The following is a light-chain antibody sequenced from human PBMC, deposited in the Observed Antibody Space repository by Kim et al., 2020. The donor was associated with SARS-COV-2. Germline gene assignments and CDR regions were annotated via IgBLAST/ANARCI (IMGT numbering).Light chain of an antibody. J-gene: IGKJ4*01. CDR1: QNILYSSNNKNF. Sequence: DIVMTQSPVSLAVSLGERATINCKSSQNILYSSNNKNFLGWYQKKPGQPPKLLFYWATTRQYGVPDRFSASESGTDFTLIIGSLQAEDVAVYYCQQYYSFPPSFGGGTKVDIK. CDR2: WAT. CDR3: QQYYSFPPS. V-gene: IGKV4-1*01.